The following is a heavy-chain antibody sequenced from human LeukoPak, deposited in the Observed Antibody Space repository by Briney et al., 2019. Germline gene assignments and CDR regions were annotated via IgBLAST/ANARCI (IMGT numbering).Heavy chain of an antibody. V-gene: IGHV4-4*02. CDR3: ARFGERGYSYGYFDY. D-gene: IGHD5-18*01. CDR1: GGSISSSNW. J-gene: IGHJ4*02. CDR2: IYHSGST. Sequence: PSETLSLTCAVSGGSISSSNWWSWVRQPPGKGLEWIGEIYHSGSTNYNPSLKSRVTISVDKSKNQFSLKLSSVTAADTAVYYCARFGERGYSYGYFDYWGQGTLVTVSS.